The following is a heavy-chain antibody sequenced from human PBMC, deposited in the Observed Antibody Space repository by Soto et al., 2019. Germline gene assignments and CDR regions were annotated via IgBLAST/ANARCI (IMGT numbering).Heavy chain of an antibody. D-gene: IGHD3-16*01. Sequence: ASVKVSCKASGYTFTSYAMHWVRQAPGQRLEWMGWINAGNGNTKYSQKFQGRVTITRDTSASTAYMELTSLRSEDTAVYYCASSSRGTYYYYYMDVWGKGTTVTVSS. CDR3: ASSSRGTYYYYYMDV. J-gene: IGHJ6*03. CDR2: INAGNGNT. V-gene: IGHV1-3*01. CDR1: GYTFTSYA.